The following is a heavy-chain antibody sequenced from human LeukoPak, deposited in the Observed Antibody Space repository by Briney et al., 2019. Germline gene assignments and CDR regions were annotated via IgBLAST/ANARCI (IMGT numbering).Heavy chain of an antibody. Sequence: RASVKVSCKASGYTFTSYDINWVRQATGQGLEWMGWMNSNSGNTGYAQKFQGRVTMTRNTSISTAYMELSSLRSEDTAVYYCARGGRGGYSYGYEFYIGYWGQGTLVTVSS. D-gene: IGHD5-18*01. CDR2: MNSNSGNT. CDR1: GYTFTSYD. V-gene: IGHV1-8*01. J-gene: IGHJ4*02. CDR3: ARGGRGGYSYGYEFYIGY.